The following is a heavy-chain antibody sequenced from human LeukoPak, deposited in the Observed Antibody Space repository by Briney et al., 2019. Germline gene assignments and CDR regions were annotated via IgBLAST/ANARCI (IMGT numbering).Heavy chain of an antibody. CDR1: GYTFTSYG. CDR3: AREGYCSSTSCYGSRYFDY. Sequence: ASVKVSCKASGYTFTSYGISWVRQAPGQGLEWMGWISAYNGNTNYAQKLQGRVTMTTDTSTSTAYMELRSLRSDDTAVYYCAREGYCSSTSCYGSRYFDYWGHGTLVTVSS. V-gene: IGHV1-18*01. J-gene: IGHJ4*01. D-gene: IGHD2-2*01. CDR2: ISAYNGNT.